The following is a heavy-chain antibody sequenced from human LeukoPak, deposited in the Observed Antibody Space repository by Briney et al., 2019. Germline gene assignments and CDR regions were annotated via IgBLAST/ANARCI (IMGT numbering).Heavy chain of an antibody. V-gene: IGHV3-33*06. J-gene: IGHJ4*02. CDR1: GFTFSSYG. CDR3: AKDRRGAVAELDY. D-gene: IGHD6-19*01. Sequence: GRALRLSCAASGFTFSSYGMHWVRQAPGKGLEWVAVIWYDGSNKYYADSVKGRFTISRDNSKNTLYLQMNSLRAEDTAVYYCAKDRRGAVAELDYWGQGTLVTVSS. CDR2: IWYDGSNK.